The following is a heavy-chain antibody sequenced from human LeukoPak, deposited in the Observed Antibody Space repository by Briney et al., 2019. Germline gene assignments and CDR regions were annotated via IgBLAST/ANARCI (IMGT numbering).Heavy chain of an antibody. D-gene: IGHD4-17*01. Sequence: ASVKVSCKASGYTFTSYGISWVRQAPGQGLEWMGWISAYNGNTNYAQKLQGRVTMTTDTSTSTAYMELRSLRSDDTAVYYCARGPDYGDYGGTEEDAFDIWGQGTMVTVSS. CDR3: ARGPDYGDYGGTEEDAFDI. J-gene: IGHJ3*02. CDR2: ISAYNGNT. V-gene: IGHV1-18*01. CDR1: GYTFTSYG.